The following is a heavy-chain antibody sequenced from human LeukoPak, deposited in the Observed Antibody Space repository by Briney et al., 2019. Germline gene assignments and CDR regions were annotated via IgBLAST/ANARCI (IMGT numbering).Heavy chain of an antibody. CDR3: ARSAVVGGYCSSTSCPNDC. J-gene: IGHJ4*02. CDR2: ISTDGSST. CDR1: GFTFSSYW. V-gene: IGHV3-74*01. D-gene: IGHD2-2*01. Sequence: GGSLRLSCAASGFTFSSYWMHWVRQAPGKGLVWVSRISTDGSSTNYADSVKGRFTISRDNAKNTLYLQMNSLRAEDTAVYYCARSAVVGGYCSSTSCPNDCWGQGTLVTVSS.